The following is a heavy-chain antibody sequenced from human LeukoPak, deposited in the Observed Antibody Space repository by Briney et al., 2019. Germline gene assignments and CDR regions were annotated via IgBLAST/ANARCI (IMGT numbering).Heavy chain of an antibody. D-gene: IGHD2-2*01. Sequence: GASVKVSCKASGYTFTGYYMHWVRQAPGQGLEWMGWINPNSGGTNYAQKFQGRVTMTRDTSISTAYMELSSLRSEDTAVYYCASGGIGIVVVPAAGHYYYMDVWGKGTTVTISS. V-gene: IGHV1-2*02. CDR3: ASGGIGIVVVPAAGHYYYMDV. J-gene: IGHJ6*03. CDR2: INPNSGGT. CDR1: GYTFTGYY.